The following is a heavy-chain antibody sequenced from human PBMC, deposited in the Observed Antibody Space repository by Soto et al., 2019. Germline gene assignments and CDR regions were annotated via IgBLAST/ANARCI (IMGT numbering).Heavy chain of an antibody. CDR3: AKDSYYDILTGDCPSDYYYGMDV. Sequence: PGGSLRLSCATSGFTFSSYAMSWVRQAPGKGLEWVSAISGSGGSTYYADSVKGRFTISRDNSKNTLYLQMNSLRAEDTAVYYCAKDSYYDILTGDCPSDYYYGMDVWGQGTTVTVSS. V-gene: IGHV3-23*01. D-gene: IGHD3-9*01. CDR2: ISGSGGST. CDR1: GFTFSSYA. J-gene: IGHJ6*02.